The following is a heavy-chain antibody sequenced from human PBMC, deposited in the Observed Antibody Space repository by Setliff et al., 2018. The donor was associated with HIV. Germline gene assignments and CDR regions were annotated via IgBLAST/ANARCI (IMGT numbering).Heavy chain of an antibody. D-gene: IGHD3-10*01. CDR3: ATPGVGAGAFDI. J-gene: IGHJ3*02. V-gene: IGHV1-18*04. CDR1: GYSFTFYG. CDR2: VSVYNGNT. Sequence: ASVKVSCKASGYSFTFYGLHWVRQAPGQGLEWMGWVSVYNGNTKYAENFQDRLTLTTDASTGTGFMELRGLRSDDTAVYYCATPGVGAGAFDIWGRGTMVTVSS.